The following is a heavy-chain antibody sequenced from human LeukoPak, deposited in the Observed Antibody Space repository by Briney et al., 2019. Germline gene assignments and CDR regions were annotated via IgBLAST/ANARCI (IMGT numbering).Heavy chain of an antibody. CDR2: ISGSLTHI. CDR1: GFTLSSYS. CDR3: ARDHPGSGSLPHFGY. D-gene: IGHD3-3*01. Sequence: GGSLRLSCVASGFTLSSYSMNWIRQAPGKGLEWVSSISGSLTHIYYADSLKGRFTVSRDNAKNSLYLQMNTLRAEDTAVYYCARDHPGSGSLPHFGYWGQGTVVTVSS. J-gene: IGHJ4*02. V-gene: IGHV3-21*01.